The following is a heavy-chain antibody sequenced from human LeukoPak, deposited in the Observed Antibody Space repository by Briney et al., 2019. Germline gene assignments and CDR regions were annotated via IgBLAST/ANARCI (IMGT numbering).Heavy chain of an antibody. CDR3: ASNTGTVFDY. J-gene: IGHJ4*02. V-gene: IGHV4-59*01. D-gene: IGHD7-27*01. Sequence: SETLSLTCSVSGDFITAYYWSWIRQPPGKGLEWIGYVYYSGSTEYNPSLRSRVTISLEMSKHQFSLNLTSVTAADTAVYYCASNTGTVFDYWGQGTLVTVSS. CDR1: GDFITAYY. CDR2: VYYSGST.